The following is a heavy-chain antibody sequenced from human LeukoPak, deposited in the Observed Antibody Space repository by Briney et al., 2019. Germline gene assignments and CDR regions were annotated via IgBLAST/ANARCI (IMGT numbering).Heavy chain of an antibody. CDR3: ARIPDSTRVTAAFDV. CDR1: GDTFRTYD. J-gene: IGHJ3*01. V-gene: IGHV1-69*04. Sequence: SVKVSCKTSGDTFRTYDIHWVRQAPGQGLEWMGRIIPIGDIADYAQKFQGRVTMTADKSTTTAYMEVRSLKSEDTAFYYCARIPDSTRVTAAFDVWGQGTMVTVS. CDR2: IIPIGDIA. D-gene: IGHD1-14*01.